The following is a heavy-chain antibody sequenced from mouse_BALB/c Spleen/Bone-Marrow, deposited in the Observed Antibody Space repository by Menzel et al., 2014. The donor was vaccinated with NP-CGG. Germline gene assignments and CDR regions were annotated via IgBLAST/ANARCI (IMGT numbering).Heavy chain of an antibody. Sequence: VKLEESGPGLVQPSQSLSITCTVSGFSLTSYGVHWVRQSPGKGLEWLGVIRRGGSTDYNAAFMSRLSITKDNSKSRVFFKMNSLQADDTAIYYCAKKREIYYGYGAMDYWGQGTSVTVSS. CDR2: IRRGGST. CDR1: GFSLTSYG. V-gene: IGHV2-5*01. D-gene: IGHD2-2*01. J-gene: IGHJ4*01. CDR3: AKKREIYYGYGAMDY.